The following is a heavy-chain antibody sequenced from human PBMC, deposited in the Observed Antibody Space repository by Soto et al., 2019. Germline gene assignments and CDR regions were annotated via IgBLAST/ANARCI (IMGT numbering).Heavy chain of an antibody. CDR3: ARHKGFDI. CDR2: IFPGDSAT. J-gene: IGHJ3*02. V-gene: IGHV5-51*01. Sequence: PVPSLKVSCKGSRYSSAVCWISCVREMPGKGVAWMGIIFPGDSATRFSPSFQGEATTSADTSIITAYLQWCSLKASDTAMHYCARHKGFDIWRQGTMVIVSS. CDR1: RYSSAVCW.